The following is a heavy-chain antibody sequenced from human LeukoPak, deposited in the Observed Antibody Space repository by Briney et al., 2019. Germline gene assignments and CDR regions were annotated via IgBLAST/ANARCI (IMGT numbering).Heavy chain of an antibody. J-gene: IGHJ6*03. V-gene: IGHV3-30*02. CDR2: IRYDGSNK. D-gene: IGHD5-12*01. CDR1: GFTFSSYG. Sequence: PGGSLRLSCAASGFTFSSYGMRWVRQAPGKGLEWVAFIRYDGSNKYYADSVKGRFTISRDNSKNTLYLQMNSLRAEDTAVYYCAKDNSGYDWYYYYYMDVWGKGTTVTVSS. CDR3: AKDNSGYDWYYYYYMDV.